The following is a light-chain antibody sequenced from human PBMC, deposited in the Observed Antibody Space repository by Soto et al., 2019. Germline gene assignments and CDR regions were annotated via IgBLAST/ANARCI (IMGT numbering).Light chain of an antibody. V-gene: IGLV2-14*01. CDR1: SSDFGDFNY. CDR3: SSFSSSTTRV. CDR2: DVG. Sequence: QSVLTQPASVSGSPGQSITISCTGTSSDFGDFNYVSWYQQHPGKAPKLMIYDVGNRPSGVSIRFSGSKSGSTASLTISVLQAEDEADYYCSSFSSSTTRVFGTGTKVTVL. J-gene: IGLJ1*01.